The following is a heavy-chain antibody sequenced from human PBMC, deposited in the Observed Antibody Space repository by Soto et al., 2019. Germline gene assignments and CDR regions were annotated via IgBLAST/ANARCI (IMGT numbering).Heavy chain of an antibody. CDR3: CTGSPFSWSFFDH. J-gene: IGHJ4*02. D-gene: IGHD3-3*01. CDR1: GLSFRTTW. CDR2: IKSKNVGETS. V-gene: IGHV3-15*05. Sequence: EVQLVESGGGLVKPGGSLRLSCAASGLSFRTTWMAWVRQAPGKGLEWVGRIKSKNVGETSDYADPVIGRFTISRDDSKDKVYLQMDSLETGYTAVYYCCTGSPFSWSFFDHWGLGTLVTVSS.